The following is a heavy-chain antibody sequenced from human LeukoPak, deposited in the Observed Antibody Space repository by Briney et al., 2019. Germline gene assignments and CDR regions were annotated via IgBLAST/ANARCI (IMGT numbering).Heavy chain of an antibody. CDR3: AKGPLMVYAPYGMDV. CDR1: GFTFSGYS. D-gene: IGHD2-8*02. Sequence: PGGSLRLSCTASGFTFSGYSMNWIRQAPGKGLEWVSSFGTRSTSIYHAGSVKGRFAISRDNAKNSLYLQMNSLRAEDTALYYCAKGPLMVYAPYGMDVWGQGTTVTVSS. J-gene: IGHJ6*02. V-gene: IGHV3-21*04. CDR2: FGTRSTSI.